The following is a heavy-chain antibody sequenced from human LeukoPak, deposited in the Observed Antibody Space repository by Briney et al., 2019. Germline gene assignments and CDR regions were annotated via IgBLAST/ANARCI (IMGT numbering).Heavy chain of an antibody. Sequence: SETLSLTCAVYGGSFSGYYWSWIRQPPGKGLEWIGEINHSGSTNYNPSLKSRVTISVDTSKNQFSLKLSSITAADTAVYYCARRTYYYGSGSYYRIIQYDYWGQGTLVTVSS. V-gene: IGHV4-34*01. CDR1: GGSFSGYY. CDR2: INHSGST. CDR3: ARRTYYYGSGSYYRIIQYDY. J-gene: IGHJ4*02. D-gene: IGHD3-10*01.